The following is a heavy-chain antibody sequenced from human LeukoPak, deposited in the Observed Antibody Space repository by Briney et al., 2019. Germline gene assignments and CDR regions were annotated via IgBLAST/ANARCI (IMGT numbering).Heavy chain of an antibody. CDR2: IITMFGTA. D-gene: IGHD2-2*01. CDR3: ARDYCSSTRCYPHY. V-gene: IGHV1-69*05. J-gene: IGHJ4*02. Sequence: SVKVSCKASGGTFSSYAISWVRQAPGQGLEWMGGIITMFGTANYAQKFQGRVTITTDESTSTAYMELSSLRSEDTAVYYCARDYCSSTRCYPHYWGQGTLVTVSS. CDR1: GGTFSSYA.